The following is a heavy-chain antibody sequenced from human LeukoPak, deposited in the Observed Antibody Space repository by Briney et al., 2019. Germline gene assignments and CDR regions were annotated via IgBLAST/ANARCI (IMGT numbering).Heavy chain of an antibody. D-gene: IGHD3-9*01. CDR2: ISSSSSYI. J-gene: IGHJ3*02. CDR1: GFTFSSYS. Sequence: GGSLRLSCAASGFTFSSYSMNWVRQAPGKGLEWVSSISSSSSYIYYADSVKGRFTISRDNAKNSLYLQMNSLRAEDTAVYYCARGYYDILTGYYARGRAFDIWGQGTMVTVSS. CDR3: ARGYYDILTGYYARGRAFDI. V-gene: IGHV3-21*01.